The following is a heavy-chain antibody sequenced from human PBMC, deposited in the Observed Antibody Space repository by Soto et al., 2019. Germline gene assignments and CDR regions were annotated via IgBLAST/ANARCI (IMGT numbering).Heavy chain of an antibody. CDR2: ISFDGTKK. CDR3: AREDDYGYRYINYGLDV. D-gene: IGHD4-17*01. Sequence: PGGSLRLSCAASGFTFNIYALHWVRQAPGKGLEWVAVISFDGTKKYYSDSVKGRFTISRDNLKNTLYLQMNNLRVEDAALYFCAREDDYGYRYINYGLDVWGQGTTATVSS. V-gene: IGHV3-30-3*01. CDR1: GFTFNIYA. J-gene: IGHJ6*02.